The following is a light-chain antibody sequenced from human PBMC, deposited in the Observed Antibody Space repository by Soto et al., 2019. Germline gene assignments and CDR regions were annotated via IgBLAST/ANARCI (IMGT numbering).Light chain of an antibody. CDR2: GAS. V-gene: IGKV3-20*01. Sequence: ELVLTQSPGTLSLSPGERATLSCRASQSVSSSYLAWYQQKPGQAPRLLIYGASSRATGIPDRFSGSGSGTDFTLTISRLEPEDFAVYYCQQYGSSPEWTFGQGTKVDI. CDR3: QQYGSSPEWT. J-gene: IGKJ1*01. CDR1: QSVSSSY.